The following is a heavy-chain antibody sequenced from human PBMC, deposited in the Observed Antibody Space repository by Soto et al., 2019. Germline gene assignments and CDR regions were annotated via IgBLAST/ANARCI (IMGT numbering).Heavy chain of an antibody. V-gene: IGHV3-30-3*01. Sequence: QVQLVESGGGVVQPGRSLRLSCAASGFTFSSYAMHWVRQAPGKGLEWVAVISYDGSNKYYADSVKGRFTISRDNSKNTLYLHMNSMRAEDTAVYYCERDLRHNCIRTSSYATADLAYWGQGTLVTVSS. CDR1: GFTFSSYA. CDR2: ISYDGSNK. CDR3: ERDLRHNCIRTSSYATADLAY. D-gene: IGHD2-2*01. J-gene: IGHJ4*02.